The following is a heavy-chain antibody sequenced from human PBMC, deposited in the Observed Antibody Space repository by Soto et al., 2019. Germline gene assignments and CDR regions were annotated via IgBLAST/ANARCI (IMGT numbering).Heavy chain of an antibody. J-gene: IGHJ4*01. CDR1: GFTFSSFI. CDR2: FSRSTRTT. Sequence: GGSLRLSCAPSGFTFSSFIMNSVRQAPGNGLQCVSYFSRSTRTTYHAAPVQARSTLPRDNPKTSLYLQTNSLRAEDTAVYYSARSDEGVHPDYFDHWGHGT. D-gene: IGHD3-10*01. CDR3: ARSDEGVHPDYFDH. V-gene: IGHV3-48*01.